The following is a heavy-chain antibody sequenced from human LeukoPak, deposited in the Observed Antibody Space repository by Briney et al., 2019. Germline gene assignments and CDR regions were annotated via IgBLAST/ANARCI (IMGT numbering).Heavy chain of an antibody. J-gene: IGHJ4*02. Sequence: ASARVSCKASGYTFTSHDFTWVRQAPGQGLEWMGWISIYSGNTNYEQKLQGRVTMTTDTSTSTAYMELRSLRSDDTAVHYCARGSSSSRPGLDYWGQGTLVTVSS. D-gene: IGHD6-6*01. V-gene: IGHV1-18*01. CDR1: GYTFTSHD. CDR2: ISIYSGNT. CDR3: ARGSSSSRPGLDY.